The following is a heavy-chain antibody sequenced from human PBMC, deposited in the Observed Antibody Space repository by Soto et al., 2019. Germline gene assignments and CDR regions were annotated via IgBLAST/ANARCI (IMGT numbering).Heavy chain of an antibody. V-gene: IGHV1-46*01. J-gene: IGHJ5*02. CDR2: INPSGGST. CDR1: GYTFTSYY. CDR3: ALFFYVWGSYRPNWFDP. D-gene: IGHD3-16*02. Sequence: ASVKVSCKASGYTFTSYYMHWVRQAPGQGLEWMGIINPSGGSTSYAQKFQGRATMTRDTSTSTVYMELSSLRSEDTAVYYCALFFYVWGSYRPNWFDPWGQGTLVTVSS.